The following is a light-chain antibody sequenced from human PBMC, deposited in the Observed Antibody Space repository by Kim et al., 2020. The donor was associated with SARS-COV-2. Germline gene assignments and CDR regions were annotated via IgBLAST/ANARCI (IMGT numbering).Light chain of an antibody. CDR2: GAS. V-gene: IGKV3-20*01. CDR1: QTVRDNY. CDR3: QQDGRAPDT. J-gene: IGKJ2*01. Sequence: ELVVTQSPSTLSLSPGEGATLSCRASQTVRDNYVAWYQQRPGQAPRPLIYGASRRATDVPDRFSASGSGTDFTLTISSLEPDDFGVYYCQQDGRAPDTFGQGTKLEI.